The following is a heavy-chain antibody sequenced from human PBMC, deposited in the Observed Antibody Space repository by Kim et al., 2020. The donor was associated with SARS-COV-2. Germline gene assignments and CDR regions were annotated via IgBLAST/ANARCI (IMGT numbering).Heavy chain of an antibody. J-gene: IGHJ6*02. V-gene: IGHV3-23*01. CDR2: ISGSGGST. Sequence: GGSLRLSCAASGFTFSSYAMSWVRQAPGKGLEWVSAISGSGGSTYYADSVKGRFTISRDNSKNTLYLQMNSLRAEDTAVYYCAKDGVDDFYYYYYGIDVWGHGTTFTVSS. D-gene: IGHD3-3*01. CDR3: AKDGVDDFYYYYYGIDV. CDR1: GFTFSSYA.